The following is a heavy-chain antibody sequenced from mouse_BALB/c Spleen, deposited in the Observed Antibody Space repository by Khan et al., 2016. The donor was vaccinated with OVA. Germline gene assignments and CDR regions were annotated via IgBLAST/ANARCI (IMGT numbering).Heavy chain of an antibody. CDR1: GFSLTTYG. V-gene: IGHV2-6-1*01. CDR3: ARQPYYHYNIMDY. J-gene: IGHJ4*01. D-gene: IGHD2-10*01. Sequence: QMQLEESGPGLAAPSQSLSITCTISGFSLTTYGVHWVRQPPGKGLEWLVVIWSDGTTNYNSALKSRLTITKDNSQSQVFLKMNSLQTDDTAIYFCARQPYYHYNIMDYWGQGTSGTVSS. CDR2: IWSDGTT.